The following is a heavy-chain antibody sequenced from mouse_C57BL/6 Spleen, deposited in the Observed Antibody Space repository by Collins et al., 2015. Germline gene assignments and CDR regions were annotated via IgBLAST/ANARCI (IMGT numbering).Heavy chain of an antibody. CDR3: ARWEKYGNYGYYAMDY. CDR2: IYPGSGNT. CDR1: GYTFTDYY. Sequence: QVQLQQSGAELARPGASVKLSCKASGYTFTDYYINWVKQRTGQGLEWIGEIYPGSGNTYYNEKFKGKATLTADKSSSTAYMQLSSLTSEDSAVYFCARWEKYGNYGYYAMDYWGQGTSVTVSS. J-gene: IGHJ4*01. D-gene: IGHD2-10*02. V-gene: IGHV1-77*01.